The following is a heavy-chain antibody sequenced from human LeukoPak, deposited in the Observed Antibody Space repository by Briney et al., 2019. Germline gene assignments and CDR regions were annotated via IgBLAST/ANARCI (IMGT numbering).Heavy chain of an antibody. D-gene: IGHD1-1*01. CDR3: ARPGDWNDGEDFDY. CDR2: ISSSGSTI. V-gene: IGHV3-48*03. Sequence: GGSLRLSCAASGFTFSSYEMNWVRQAPGKGLEWVSYISSSGSTIYYADSVKGRFTISRDNAKNSLYLQMNSLRAEDTAVYYCARPGDWNDGEDFDYWGQGTLVTVSS. CDR1: GFTFSSYE. J-gene: IGHJ4*02.